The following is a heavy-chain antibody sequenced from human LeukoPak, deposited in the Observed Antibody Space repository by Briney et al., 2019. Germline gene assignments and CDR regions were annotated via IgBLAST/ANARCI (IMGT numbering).Heavy chain of an antibody. J-gene: IGHJ6*03. D-gene: IGHD6-13*01. V-gene: IGHV4-4*02. Sequence: SETLSLTCAVSGGSISTAHWWNWVRQSPGKGLEWIGEIYHRGNSNYNPSLKSRVSISVDTSKNQFSLKLSSVTAADTAVYYCAGSWYDYYYYMDVWGKGTTVTISS. CDR2: IYHRGNS. CDR3: AGSWYDYYYYMDV. CDR1: GGSISTAHW.